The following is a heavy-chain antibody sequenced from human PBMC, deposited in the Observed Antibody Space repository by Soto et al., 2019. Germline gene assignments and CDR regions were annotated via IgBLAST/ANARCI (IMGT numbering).Heavy chain of an antibody. CDR1: GYTLTELP. CDR2: FDPEDGET. CDR3: ATPNYDYIWGSYRPFDY. V-gene: IGHV1-24*01. Sequence: ASVKVSCKVSGYTLTELPMHWVRQAPGKGLEWMGGFDPEDGETIYAQKFQGRVTMTEDTSTDTAYMELSSLRSEDTAVYYCATPNYDYIWGSYRPFDYWGQGTLVTVSS. J-gene: IGHJ4*02. D-gene: IGHD3-16*02.